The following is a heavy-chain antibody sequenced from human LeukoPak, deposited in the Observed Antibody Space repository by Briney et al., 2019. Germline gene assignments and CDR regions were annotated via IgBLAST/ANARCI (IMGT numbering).Heavy chain of an antibody. D-gene: IGHD3-22*01. V-gene: IGHV4-59*12. CDR3: ARVAYYYDSSGYYYFDY. CDR2: IYYSGST. J-gene: IGHJ4*02. Sequence: SETLSLTCAVYGGSFSGYYWSWVRQPPGKGLVWIGYIYYSGSTNYNPSLKSRVTISVDTSKNQFSLKLSSVTAADTAVYYCARVAYYYDSSGYYYFDYWGQGTLVTVSS. CDR1: GGSFSGYY.